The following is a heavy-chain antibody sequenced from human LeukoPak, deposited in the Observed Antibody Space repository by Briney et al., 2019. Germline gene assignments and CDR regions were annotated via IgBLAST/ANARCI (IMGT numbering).Heavy chain of an antibody. CDR3: AKDPFYCSGGSCYFFGFDP. CDR1: GFTFSSYA. D-gene: IGHD2-15*01. J-gene: IGHJ5*02. V-gene: IGHV3-23*01. CDR2: ISGSGGST. Sequence: GGSLRLSCAASGFTFSSYAMSWVRQAPGKGLEWVSAISGSGGSTYYADSVKGRFTISRDNSKNTLYLQMNGLRAEDTAVYYCAKDPFYCSGGSCYFFGFDPWGQGTLVTVSS.